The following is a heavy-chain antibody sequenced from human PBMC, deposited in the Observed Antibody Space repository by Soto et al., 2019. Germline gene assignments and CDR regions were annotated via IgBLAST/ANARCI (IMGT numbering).Heavy chain of an antibody. CDR3: VRHTGDSFSGQYNWFDP. CDR2: MYYSGST. D-gene: IGHD3-9*01. V-gene: IGHV4-39*01. J-gene: IGHJ5*02. Sequence: PSETLSLTCTVSGGSVRSSTYYWGWIRQPQGKGRECSGSMYYSGSTHKNPSLKSRVSIYADTSKNQFSLNLSSVTAADTAVYYCVRHTGDSFSGQYNWFDPWGQGILVIVSA. CDR1: GGSVRSSTYY.